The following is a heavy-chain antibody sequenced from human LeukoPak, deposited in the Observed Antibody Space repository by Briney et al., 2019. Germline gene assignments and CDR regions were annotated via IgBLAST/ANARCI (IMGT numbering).Heavy chain of an antibody. J-gene: IGHJ4*02. CDR1: GGSISGSSYY. V-gene: IGHV4-39*01. D-gene: IGHD3-10*01. CDR3: ARHYGP. CDR2: IYYSGST. Sequence: SETLSLTCTVSGGSISGSSYYWGWIRQPPGKGLEWIGSIYYSGSTYYNPSLKSRVTISVDTSKNQFSLKLNSVTATDTVVYYCARHYGPWGQGTLVTVSS.